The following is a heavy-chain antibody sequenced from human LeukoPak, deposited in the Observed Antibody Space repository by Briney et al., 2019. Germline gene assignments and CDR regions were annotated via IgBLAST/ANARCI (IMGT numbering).Heavy chain of an antibody. CDR2: IHHSGTT. Sequence: PSETLSLTCTVSGGSISSGAYYWSWIRQPPGKGLEWIGYIHHSGTTYYNPSLKSRVTISLDRSKNQFSLKASSVTAADTAVYYCARVTYYDFWRFDYWGPETLVTVSS. J-gene: IGHJ4*02. CDR1: GGSISSGAYY. V-gene: IGHV4-30-2*01. CDR3: ARVTYYDFWRFDY. D-gene: IGHD3-3*01.